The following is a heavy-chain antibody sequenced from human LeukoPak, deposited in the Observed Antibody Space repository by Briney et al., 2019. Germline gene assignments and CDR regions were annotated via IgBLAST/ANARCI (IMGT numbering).Heavy chain of an antibody. V-gene: IGHV3-11*01. CDR2: ISSSGSTI. CDR1: GFTFGDYY. CDR3: AGIAVAGTADAFDI. J-gene: IGHJ3*02. Sequence: GGSLRLSCAASGFTFGDYYMSWIRQAPGKGLEWVSYISSSGSTIYYADSVKGRFTISRDNAKNSLYLQMNSLRAKDTAVYYCAGIAVAGTADAFDIWGQGTMVTVSS. D-gene: IGHD6-19*01.